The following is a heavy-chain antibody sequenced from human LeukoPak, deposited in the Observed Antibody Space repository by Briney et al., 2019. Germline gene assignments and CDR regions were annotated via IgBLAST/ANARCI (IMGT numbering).Heavy chain of an antibody. CDR3: AKDSGWYSSGWLDY. J-gene: IGHJ4*02. D-gene: IGHD6-19*01. CDR2: ISHDGSNK. CDR1: GFTFSSYG. V-gene: IGHV3-30*18. Sequence: PGRSLRLSCAASGFTFSSYGMHWVRQAPGKGLEWVAVISHDGSNKYYADSVKGRFTISRDNSKNTLYLQMNSLKAEDTAVYYCAKDSGWYSSGWLDYWGQGTLVTVSS.